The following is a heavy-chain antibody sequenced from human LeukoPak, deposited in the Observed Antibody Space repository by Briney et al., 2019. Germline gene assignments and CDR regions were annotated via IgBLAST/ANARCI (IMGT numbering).Heavy chain of an antibody. Sequence: SGPTLVKPTQTLTLTCTFSGFSLSTSGVGEGWIRQPPGKALEWLALIYWDDDKRYSPSLKSRLTITKDTSKNQVVLTMTNMDPVDTATYYCAHRGSAYIHFDYWGQGTLVTVPS. V-gene: IGHV2-5*02. CDR3: AHRGSAYIHFDY. D-gene: IGHD3-10*01. CDR2: IYWDDDK. J-gene: IGHJ4*02. CDR1: GFSLSTSGVG.